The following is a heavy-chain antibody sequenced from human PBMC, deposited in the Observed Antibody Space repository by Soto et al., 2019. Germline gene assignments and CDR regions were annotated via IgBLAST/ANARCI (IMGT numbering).Heavy chain of an antibody. CDR2: ISPDGGNQ. Sequence: LRLSCVASGFIFSDYAMHWARQAPGKGLVWVALISPDGGNQYYSESAKGRFTISRGNSKSTLYLQMNDLRPDDTALYYCARENSRIAPRLFQHWGHGSLVTVSS. V-gene: IGHV3-30-3*01. D-gene: IGHD6-6*01. CDR1: GFIFSDYA. CDR3: ARENSRIAPRLFQH. J-gene: IGHJ1*01.